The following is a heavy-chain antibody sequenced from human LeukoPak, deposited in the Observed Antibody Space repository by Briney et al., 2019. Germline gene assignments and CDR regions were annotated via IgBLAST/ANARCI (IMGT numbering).Heavy chain of an antibody. Sequence: SETLSLTCAVSGGSFSGYYWSWIRQPPGKGLEWIGEINHSGSTNYNPSLKSRVTISEDTSKNQFSLKLSSVTAADTAVYYCSLGYYFDYWGQGTLVTVSS. J-gene: IGHJ4*02. CDR1: GGSFSGYY. CDR2: INHSGST. V-gene: IGHV4-34*01. D-gene: IGHD3-16*01. CDR3: SLGYYFDY.